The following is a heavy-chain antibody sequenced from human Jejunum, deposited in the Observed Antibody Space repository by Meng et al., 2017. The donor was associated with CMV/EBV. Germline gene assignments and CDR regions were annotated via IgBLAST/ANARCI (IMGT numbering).Heavy chain of an antibody. D-gene: IGHD2-2*01. Sequence: YWIGRVRQMPGKGLEWMGIIYPGDSDTKYSPSFQGHVTISADKSISTAYLQWSSLKDSDTAMYYCARHLDFLGHCSGTDCPTDYWGQGTLVTVSS. CDR2: IYPGDSDT. J-gene: IGHJ4*02. CDR1: YW. CDR3: ARHLDFLGHCSGTDCPTDY. V-gene: IGHV5-51*01.